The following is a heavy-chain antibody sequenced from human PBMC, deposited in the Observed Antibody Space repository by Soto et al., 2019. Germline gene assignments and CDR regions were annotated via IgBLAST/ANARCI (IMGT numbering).Heavy chain of an antibody. CDR2: IIPIFGTA. V-gene: IGHV1-69*12. CDR3: ARDWTYYYGSGSSKYYGMDV. Sequence: QVQLVQSGAEVKKPGSSVKVSCKASGGTFSSYAISWVRQAPGQGLEWMGGIIPIFGTANYAQKFQGRVTITADESTSTAYMELSSLRSEDTAVYYCARDWTYYYGSGSSKYYGMDVWGQGTTVTVSS. J-gene: IGHJ6*02. CDR1: GGTFSSYA. D-gene: IGHD3-10*01.